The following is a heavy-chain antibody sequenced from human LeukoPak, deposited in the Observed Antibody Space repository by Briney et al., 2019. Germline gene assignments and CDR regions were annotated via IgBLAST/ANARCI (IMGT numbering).Heavy chain of an antibody. Sequence: SETLSLTCAVYGGSFSGYYWSWIRQPAGKGLEWIGRIYTSGSTNYNPSLKSRVTMSVDTSKNQFSLKLSSVTAADTAVYYCTSARGYSSGWFSDWGQGTLVTVSS. CDR2: IYTSGST. CDR1: GGSFSGYY. CDR3: TSARGYSSGWFSD. J-gene: IGHJ4*02. V-gene: IGHV4-59*10. D-gene: IGHD6-19*01.